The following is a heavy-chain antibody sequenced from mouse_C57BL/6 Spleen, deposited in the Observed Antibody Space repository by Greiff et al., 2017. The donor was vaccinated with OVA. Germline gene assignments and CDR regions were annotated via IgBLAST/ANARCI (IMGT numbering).Heavy chain of an antibody. J-gene: IGHJ4*01. CDR2: IYPGDGDT. CDR3: ARSEGYYPYYYAMDY. D-gene: IGHD2-3*01. Sequence: QVQLKESGAELVKPGASVKISCKASGYAFSSYWMNWVKQRPGKGLEWIGQIYPGDGDTNYNGKFKGKATLTADKSSSTAYMQLSSLTSEDSAVYFCARSEGYYPYYYAMDYWGQGTSVTVSS. V-gene: IGHV1-80*01. CDR1: GYAFSSYW.